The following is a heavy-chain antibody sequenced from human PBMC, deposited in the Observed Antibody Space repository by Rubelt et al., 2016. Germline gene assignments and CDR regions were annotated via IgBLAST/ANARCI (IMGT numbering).Heavy chain of an antibody. CDR2: MSGSGGST. Sequence: VQLQQWGAGLLKPSETLSLTCAVYGESFGYYYWSWIRQPPGKGLEWVSAMSGSGGSTYYADSVKGRFTISRDNSKNTLYLQRNSLRAEDTAVYYCARDLIEWFGEFDFDYWGQGTLVTVSS. V-gene: IGHV3-23*01. J-gene: IGHJ4*02. CDR3: ARDLIEWFGEFDFDY. CDR1: GESFGYYY. D-gene: IGHD3-10*01.